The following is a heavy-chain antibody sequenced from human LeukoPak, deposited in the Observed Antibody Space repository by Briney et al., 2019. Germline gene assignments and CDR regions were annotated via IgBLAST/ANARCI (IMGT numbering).Heavy chain of an antibody. CDR3: TTGIDYGGGY. Sequence: GGPLRLSCAVSGFSFTNVWMNWVRQAPGKGLEWVGRIKNKDEGEKTDYAAPVKGRFTISRDDSKATLFLQMNSLKMEDTAIYYCTTGIDYGGGYWGQGTLVSVSS. D-gene: IGHD3-16*01. J-gene: IGHJ4*02. CDR2: IKNKDEGEKT. CDR1: GFSFTNVW. V-gene: IGHV3-15*07.